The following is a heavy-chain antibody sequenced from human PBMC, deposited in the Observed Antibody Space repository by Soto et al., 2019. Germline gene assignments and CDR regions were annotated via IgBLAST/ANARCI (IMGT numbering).Heavy chain of an antibody. Sequence: EVQLVESGGGLVKPGGSLRLSCAASGFTFSSYSMNWVRQAPGKGLEWVSSISSSISYIYYADSVKGRFTISRYNAKNSLYLKMNSLRAEDTAVYYCERDLLSSSWYDYWGQRTLVTVSS. J-gene: IGHJ4*02. CDR3: ERDLLSSSWYDY. D-gene: IGHD6-13*01. CDR1: GFTFSSYS. V-gene: IGHV3-21*01. CDR2: ISSSISYI.